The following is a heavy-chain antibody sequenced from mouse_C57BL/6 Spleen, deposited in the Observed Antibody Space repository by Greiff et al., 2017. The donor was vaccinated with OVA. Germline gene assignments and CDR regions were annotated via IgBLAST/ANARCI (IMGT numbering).Heavy chain of an antibody. Sequence: EVKLQESGGGLVQPGGSLSLSCAASGFTSTDYYMSWVRQPPGKALEWLGFIRNKANGYTTEYSASVKGRFTISRDNSQSILYLQMNALRAEDSATYYCARGGYYAPFDYWGQGTTLTVSS. CDR1: GFTSTDYY. CDR3: ARGGYYAPFDY. J-gene: IGHJ2*01. V-gene: IGHV7-3*01. CDR2: IRNKANGYTT. D-gene: IGHD2-3*01.